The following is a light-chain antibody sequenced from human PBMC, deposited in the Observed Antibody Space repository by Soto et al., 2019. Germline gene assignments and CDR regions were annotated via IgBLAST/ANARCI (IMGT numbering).Light chain of an antibody. CDR3: CSYVTTPEI. CDR1: SSDVDDYRH. J-gene: IGLJ1*01. Sequence: QSVLAQPRSVSGSPGQLLTISCTGTSSDVDDYRHVSWYQQYPGKAPKLVIYDVNKRPSGVPDRFSGSNSGNTASLTISGLQAEDEADYYCCSYVTTPEIFGTWPKITVL. V-gene: IGLV2-11*01. CDR2: DVN.